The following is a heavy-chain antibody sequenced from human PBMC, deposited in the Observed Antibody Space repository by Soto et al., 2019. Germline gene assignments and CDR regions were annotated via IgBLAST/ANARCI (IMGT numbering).Heavy chain of an antibody. J-gene: IGHJ4*02. CDR1: GFSLSTGGVG. CDR3: AHSSDTAMALDY. Sequence: QITLKESGPTVVKPTQTLTLTCTISGFSLSTGGVGVGWIRQPPGKALEWLALIYWDDDKRYSPSLKSRLTINKDTSKNQVVLTMTNIDPVDTGTYYCAHSSDTAMALDYWGQGTLVTVSS. V-gene: IGHV2-5*02. CDR2: IYWDDDK. D-gene: IGHD5-18*01.